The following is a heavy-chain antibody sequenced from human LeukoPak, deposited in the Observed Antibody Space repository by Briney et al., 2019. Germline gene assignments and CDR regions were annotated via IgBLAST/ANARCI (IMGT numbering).Heavy chain of an antibody. J-gene: IGHJ6*03. D-gene: IGHD6-19*01. V-gene: IGHV1-8*01. CDR1: GYTFTSYD. CDR2: MNPNSGNT. CDR3: ATPRPGAGRKYYYYYMDV. Sequence: GASVKVSCKASGYTFTSYDINWVRQATGQGLEWMGWMNPNSGNTSYAQKFQGRVTMTRDVSTSTVYMELSSLRSEDTAVYYCATPRPGAGRKYYYYYMDVWGKGTTVTVSS.